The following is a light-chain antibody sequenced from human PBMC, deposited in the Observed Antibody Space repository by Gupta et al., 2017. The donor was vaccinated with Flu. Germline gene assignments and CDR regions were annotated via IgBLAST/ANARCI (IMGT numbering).Light chain of an antibody. CDR2: WAS. CDR1: QSVLYSSNNKNY. J-gene: IGKJ1*01. V-gene: IGKV4-1*01. CDR3: QQYYSTPRT. Sequence: SLGERATINCKSSQSVLYSSNNKNYLAWYQQQPGQPPKLLIYWASTRESGVPDRFSGSGSGTDFTLTISSLQAEDVAVYYCQQYYSTPRTFGQGTKVEIK.